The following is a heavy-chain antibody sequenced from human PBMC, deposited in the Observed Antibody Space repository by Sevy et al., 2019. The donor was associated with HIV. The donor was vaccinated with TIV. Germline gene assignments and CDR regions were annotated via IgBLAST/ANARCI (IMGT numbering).Heavy chain of an antibody. D-gene: IGHD1-26*01. CDR2: ISYDGSNK. Sequence: GGSLRLSCAASGFTFSSYAMHWVRQAPGKGLEWVAVISYDGSNKYYADSVKGRFTISRDNSKNTRYLQMNSLRAEDTAVYYCARDVKTTLCGSYFCSSGIGYWGQGTLVTVSS. CDR1: GFTFSSYA. J-gene: IGHJ4*02. V-gene: IGHV3-30-3*01. CDR3: ARDVKTTLCGSYFCSSGIGY.